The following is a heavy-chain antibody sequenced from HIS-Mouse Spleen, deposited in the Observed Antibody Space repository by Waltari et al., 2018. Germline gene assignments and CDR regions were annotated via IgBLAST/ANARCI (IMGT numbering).Heavy chain of an antibody. V-gene: IGHV4-39*07. J-gene: IGHJ2*01. CDR3: AREIPYSSSWYDWYFDL. CDR2: IYYSGST. Sequence: QLQLQESGPGLVKPSETRSITCTVSGGSISSRSYYLCWIRQPPGKGLEWIGSIYYSGSTYYNPSLKSRVTISVDTSKNQFSLKLSSVTAADTAVYYCAREIPYSSSWYDWYFDLWGRGTLVTVSS. D-gene: IGHD6-13*01. CDR1: GGSISSRSYY.